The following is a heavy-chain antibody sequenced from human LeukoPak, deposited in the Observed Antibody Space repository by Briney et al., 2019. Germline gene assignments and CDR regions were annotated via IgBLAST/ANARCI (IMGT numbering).Heavy chain of an antibody. CDR1: GGSISSSSYY. CDR2: IYYSGST. Sequence: PSETLSLTCTVSGGSISSSSYYWGWIRQPPGKGLEWIGSIYYSGSTYYNPSLKSRVTISVDTSKNQFSLKLSSVTAADTAVYYCASGPDSSGSIKADDWGQGTLVTVSS. J-gene: IGHJ4*02. D-gene: IGHD3-22*01. V-gene: IGHV4-39*07. CDR3: ASGPDSSGSIKADD.